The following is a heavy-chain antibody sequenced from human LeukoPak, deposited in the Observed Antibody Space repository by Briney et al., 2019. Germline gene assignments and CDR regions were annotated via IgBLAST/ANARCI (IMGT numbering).Heavy chain of an antibody. CDR2: IYPGDSDT. D-gene: IGHD1-26*01. CDR1: GYSFYSYW. CDR3: ARSGSGSYSDY. V-gene: IGHV5-51*01. J-gene: IGHJ4*02. Sequence: GESLKISCKGSGYSFYSYWIGWVRQMPGKGLEWMGIIYPGDSDTGYSPSFQGQVTISADKSITTAYLQWSSLKTSDTAMYYCARSGSGSYSDYWGQGTLVTVSS.